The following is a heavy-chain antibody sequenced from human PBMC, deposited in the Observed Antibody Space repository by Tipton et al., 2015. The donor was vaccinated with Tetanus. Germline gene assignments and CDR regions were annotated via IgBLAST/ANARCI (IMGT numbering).Heavy chain of an antibody. CDR1: GGSISNSNFY. CDR2: ICYSGST. V-gene: IGHV4-30-4*01. CDR3: ARDHGITWGGMGYYYGMDV. Sequence: TLSLTCTVSGGSISNSNFYWSWIRQPPGKGLEWIGYICYSGSTYYNPSLKGRVTISVDTSKNQFSLRLSSVTAADTAVYYCARDHGITWGGMGYYYGMDVWGQGTTVTVSS. D-gene: IGHD3-16*01. J-gene: IGHJ6*02.